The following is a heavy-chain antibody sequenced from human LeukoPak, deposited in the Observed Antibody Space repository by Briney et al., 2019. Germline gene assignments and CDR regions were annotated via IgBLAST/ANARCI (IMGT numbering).Heavy chain of an antibody. Sequence: ASVKVSCKASGYSFTGSYIHWVRQAPGQGLEWIGCINPNSGVTNFAQKFQGRVTMTRDTSISTAYMELSRLRSDDTAVYYCARGYGSAWHGDFWGQGTLVTVSS. CDR1: GYSFTGSY. V-gene: IGHV1-2*02. CDR2: INPNSGVT. CDR3: ARGYGSAWHGDF. J-gene: IGHJ4*02. D-gene: IGHD6-19*01.